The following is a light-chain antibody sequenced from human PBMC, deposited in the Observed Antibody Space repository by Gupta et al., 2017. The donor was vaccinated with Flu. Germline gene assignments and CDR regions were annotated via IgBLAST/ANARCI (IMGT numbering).Light chain of an antibody. Sequence: TSSDVGSDKYVFWYQRHPGKVPKLIIYEVSGRPSGVSDRFSGSKSGNTASLTISGLQAEDEADYFCSSYTRSNTLLFGGGTKVTVL. CDR1: SSDVGSDKY. J-gene: IGLJ3*02. CDR2: EVS. CDR3: SSYTRSNTLL. V-gene: IGLV2-14*01.